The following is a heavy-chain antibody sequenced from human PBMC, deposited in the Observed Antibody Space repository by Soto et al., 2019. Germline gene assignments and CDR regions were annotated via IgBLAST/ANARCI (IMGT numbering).Heavy chain of an antibody. Sequence: PSETLSLTCTVSGGSISSYYWSWIRQPPGKGLEWIGYIYYSGSTNYNPSLKSRVTISVDTSKNQFSLKLSSVTAADTAVYYCATQRGDYYYSSGYRPPNRFDPSAQRT. CDR1: GGSISSYY. D-gene: IGHD3-22*01. J-gene: IGHJ5*02. V-gene: IGHV4-59*01. CDR3: ATQRGDYYYSSGYRPPNRFDP. CDR2: IYYSGST.